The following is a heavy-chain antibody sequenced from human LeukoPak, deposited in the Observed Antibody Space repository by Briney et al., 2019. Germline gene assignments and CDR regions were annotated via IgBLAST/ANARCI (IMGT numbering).Heavy chain of an antibody. CDR2: INSDGGTT. CDR3: ATDYYVSGSYYRLFY. Sequence: GGSLRLSCGASRFTFGTYWMHWVRQAPGKGLVWVSGINSDGGTTTYADSVKGRFTIPRDNAKNTLYLQMNNLRAEDTAIYYCATDYYVSGSYYRLFYWGQGTLVTVSS. CDR1: RFTFGTYW. D-gene: IGHD3-10*01. V-gene: IGHV3-74*01. J-gene: IGHJ4*02.